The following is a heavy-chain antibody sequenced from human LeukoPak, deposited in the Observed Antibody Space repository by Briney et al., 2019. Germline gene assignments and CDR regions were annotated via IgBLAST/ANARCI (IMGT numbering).Heavy chain of an antibody. CDR3: ARSPSPPYGAFDY. V-gene: IGHV4-39*07. CDR2: IYYSGST. J-gene: IGHJ4*02. CDR1: GGSISSSSYY. Sequence: SETLSLTCTVSGGSISSSSYYWGWIRQPPGKGLEWIGSIYYSGSTYYNPSLKSRVTISVDTSKNQFSLKLSSVTAADTAVYYCARSPSPPYGAFDYWGQGTLVTVSS. D-gene: IGHD4-17*01.